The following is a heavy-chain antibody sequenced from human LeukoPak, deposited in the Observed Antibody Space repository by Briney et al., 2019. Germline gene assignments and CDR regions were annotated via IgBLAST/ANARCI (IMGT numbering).Heavy chain of an antibody. CDR3: AKYRTTSAPPRNFDY. CDR2: ISGSGGST. Sequence: PEGSLRLSCAASGFTFSSYAMSWVRQAPGKGLEWVSAISGSGGSTYYADSVKGRFTISRDNSKNTLYLQMNSLRVDDTAVYYCAKYRTTSAPPRNFDYWGQGTLVTVSS. D-gene: IGHD1-14*01. J-gene: IGHJ4*02. CDR1: GFTFSSYA. V-gene: IGHV3-23*01.